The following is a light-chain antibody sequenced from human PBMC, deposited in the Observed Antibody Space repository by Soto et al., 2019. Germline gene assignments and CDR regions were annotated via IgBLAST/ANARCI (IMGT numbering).Light chain of an antibody. V-gene: IGLV1-40*01. Sequence: QSVLTQPPSVSGAPGQRVTISCTGSSSNIGAGYDVHWYLQVPGTAPKLLVYTHNNRPSGVPDRFSGSTSGTSASLAITGLQYEDEADYYCQSYDSRISAYVFGTGTKVTVL. CDR1: SSNIGAGYD. J-gene: IGLJ1*01. CDR2: THN. CDR3: QSYDSRISAYV.